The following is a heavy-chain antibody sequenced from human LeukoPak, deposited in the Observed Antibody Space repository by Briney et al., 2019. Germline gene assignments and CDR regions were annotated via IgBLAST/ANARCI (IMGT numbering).Heavy chain of an antibody. V-gene: IGHV4-39*01. Sequence: TTSQTLSLTCTVSGGSISSGSYYWSWIRQPPGKGLEWIGEINHSGSTNYNPSLKGRVTISVDTSKNQFSLKLSSVTAADTAVYYCARHGALVADFDYWGQGTLVTVSS. CDR1: GGSISSGSYY. J-gene: IGHJ4*02. CDR3: ARHGALVADFDY. D-gene: IGHD5-12*01. CDR2: INHSGST.